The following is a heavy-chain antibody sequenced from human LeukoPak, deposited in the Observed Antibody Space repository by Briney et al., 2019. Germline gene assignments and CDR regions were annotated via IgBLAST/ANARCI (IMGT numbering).Heavy chain of an antibody. D-gene: IGHD3-10*01. CDR2: SNAGNGNT. CDR1: GYTFTSYA. V-gene: IGHV1-3*02. Sequence: GASVKVSCKASGYTFTSYAMHWVRQAPGQRLEWMGWSNAGNGNTKYSQEFQGRVTITRDTSASTAYMELSSLRAGDTAVYYCAKGVMVRGVVNIGSYYYMDVWGKGTTVTISS. CDR3: AKGVMVRGVVNIGSYYYMDV. J-gene: IGHJ6*03.